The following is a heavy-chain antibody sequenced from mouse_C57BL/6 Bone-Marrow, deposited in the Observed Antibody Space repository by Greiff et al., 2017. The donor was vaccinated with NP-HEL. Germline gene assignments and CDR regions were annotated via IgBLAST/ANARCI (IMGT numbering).Heavy chain of an antibody. J-gene: IGHJ3*01. D-gene: IGHD2-3*01. CDR3: ARGWGSAWFAY. CDR2: ISDGGSYT. CDR1: GFTFSSYA. Sequence: EVHFLASGGGLVKPGGSLKLSCAASGFTFSSYAMSWVRQTPEKRLEWVATISDGGSYTYYPDNVKGRFTISRDNAKNNLYLQMSHLKSEDTAMYYCARGWGSAWFAYWGQGTLVTVSA. V-gene: IGHV5-4*01.